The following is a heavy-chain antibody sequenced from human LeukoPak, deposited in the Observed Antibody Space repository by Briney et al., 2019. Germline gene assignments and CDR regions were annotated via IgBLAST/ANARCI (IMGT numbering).Heavy chain of an antibody. V-gene: IGHV1-2*04. CDR2: INPNSGGT. D-gene: IGHD6-19*01. Sequence: ASVKVSCKASGYTFTSYDINWVRQATGQGLEWMGWINPNSGGTNYAQKFQGWVTMTRDTSISTAYMELSRLRSDDTAVYYCAGGFDFSSGFDYWGQGTLVAVSS. CDR1: GYTFTSYD. CDR3: AGGFDFSSGFDY. J-gene: IGHJ4*02.